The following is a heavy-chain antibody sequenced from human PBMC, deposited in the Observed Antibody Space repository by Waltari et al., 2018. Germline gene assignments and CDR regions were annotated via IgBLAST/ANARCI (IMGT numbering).Heavy chain of an antibody. CDR2: ISSSSSYI. V-gene: IGHV3-21*01. CDR1: GFTFSSYS. CDR3: ARGEGGSYSRWGY. J-gene: IGHJ4*02. D-gene: IGHD1-26*01. Sequence: EVQLVESGGGLVKPGGSLRLSCAASGFTFSSYSMNWVRQAPGKGLEWVSSISSSSSYIYYADSGKGRFTISRDNAKNSLYLQMNSLRAEDTAVYYCARGEGGSYSRWGYWGQGTLVTVSS.